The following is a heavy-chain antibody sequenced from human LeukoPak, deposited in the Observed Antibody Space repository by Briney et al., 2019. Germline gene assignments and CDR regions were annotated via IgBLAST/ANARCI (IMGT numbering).Heavy chain of an antibody. CDR2: IDAANGDT. CDR3: ASAPRGTVIPYELAAGP. Sequence: GASVKVSCKASGYTFTSYAVHWVRQAPGQGLEWMGWIDAANGDTKYSQKFQDRVTITRDTSASAAYMELRSLTSDDTAVYYCASAPRGTVIPYELAAGPWGQGTLVTVSS. D-gene: IGHD1-1*01. CDR1: GYTFTSYA. V-gene: IGHV1-3*01. J-gene: IGHJ5*02.